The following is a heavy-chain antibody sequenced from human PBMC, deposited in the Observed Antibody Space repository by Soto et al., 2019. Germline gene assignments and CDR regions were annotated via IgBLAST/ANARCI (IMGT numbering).Heavy chain of an antibody. CDR1: GVTFKDYG. V-gene: IGHV3-30*03. D-gene: IGHD3-16*01. CDR3: ARDGWGSNWYFDL. J-gene: IGHJ2*01. Sequence: GGSLRLSCGAPGVTFKDYGMHWVRQAPGKGLEWVAVISYDGKQTYYADSVKGRFTISKDKSKRTLFLQMNSLRVDDTAVYYCARDGWGSNWYFDLWGRGXLVTVSS. CDR2: ISYDGKQT.